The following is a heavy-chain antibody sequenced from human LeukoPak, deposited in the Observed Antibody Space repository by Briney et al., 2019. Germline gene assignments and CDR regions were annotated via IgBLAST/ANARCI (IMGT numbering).Heavy chain of an antibody. V-gene: IGHV4-39*01. CDR2: IYYSGST. Sequence: PSETLSLTCTVSGGSISSSSYYWGWIRQPPGKGLEWIGSIYYSGSTYYNPSLKSRVTISVDTSKNQFSLKLSSVTAADTAVYYCARMGGPKIVVVITWNAFDIWGQGTMVTVSS. CDR3: ARMGGPKIVVVITWNAFDI. D-gene: IGHD3-22*01. J-gene: IGHJ3*02. CDR1: GGSISSSSYY.